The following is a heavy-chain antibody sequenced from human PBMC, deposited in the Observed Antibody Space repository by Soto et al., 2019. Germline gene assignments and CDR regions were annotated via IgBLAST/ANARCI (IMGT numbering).Heavy chain of an antibody. Sequence: PSETLSLTCAVYGGSFSGYYCSWIRQPPGKGLEWIGEINHSGSTNYNPSLKSRVTISVDTSKNQFSLKLSSVTAADTAVYYCARGLLAEFDHWGQGTLVTVSS. D-gene: IGHD6-19*01. V-gene: IGHV4-34*01. CDR2: INHSGST. J-gene: IGHJ5*02. CDR3: ARGLLAEFDH. CDR1: GGSFSGYY.